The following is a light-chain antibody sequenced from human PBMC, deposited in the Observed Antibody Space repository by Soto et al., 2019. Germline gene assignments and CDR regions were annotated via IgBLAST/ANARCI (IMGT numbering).Light chain of an antibody. Sequence: EIVLTQSPATLSLSPGERATLSCRASQSVSGYLAWYQQKPGQAPTLLIYDASNRATGIPARFSGSGSGTDFTLTISSLEPEDFALYYCQQRANSITFGQGTRLEVK. CDR2: DAS. V-gene: IGKV3-11*01. CDR1: QSVSGY. CDR3: QQRANSIT. J-gene: IGKJ5*01.